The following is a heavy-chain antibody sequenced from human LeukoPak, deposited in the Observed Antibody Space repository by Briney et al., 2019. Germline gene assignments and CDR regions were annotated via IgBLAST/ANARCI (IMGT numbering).Heavy chain of an antibody. CDR3: ARHVGAAAGYFQH. D-gene: IGHD1-26*01. V-gene: IGHV4-61*02. CDR1: GGSISSGSYY. Sequence: SETLSLTCTVPGGSISSGSYYWSWIRQPAGKGLEWIGRIYTSGSTNYNPSLKSRVTISVDTSKNQFSLKLSSVTAADTAVYYCARHVGAAAGYFQHWGQGTLVTVSS. J-gene: IGHJ1*01. CDR2: IYTSGST.